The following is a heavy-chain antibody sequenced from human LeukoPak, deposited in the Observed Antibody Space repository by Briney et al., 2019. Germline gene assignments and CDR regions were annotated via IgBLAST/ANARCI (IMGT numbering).Heavy chain of an antibody. D-gene: IGHD2-21*02. Sequence: SETLSLTCTVSGGSISSYYWSWSGQPAGTGLGGIGRIYTRGSTNYNPSLKSRVTMSVDTSKHQFSLKLSSVTAADTAVYYCARANGGGAYYPFDYWRQGTLVSVPS. CDR2: IYTRGST. V-gene: IGHV4-4*07. CDR1: GGSISSYY. J-gene: IGHJ4*02. CDR3: ARANGGGAYYPFDY.